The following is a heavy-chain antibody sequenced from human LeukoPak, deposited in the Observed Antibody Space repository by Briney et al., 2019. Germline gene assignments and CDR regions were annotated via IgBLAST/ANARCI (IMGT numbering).Heavy chain of an antibody. Sequence: KPSETLSLTCTVSGGSISSSTYYWDWIRQPPGKGLEWIGSLYYSGTTYYNPSLRGRITISVDTSKNQFSLQLNSVTPEDTAVYYCARAGTYGYYWYFGLWGRGTLVTVSS. CDR3: ARAGTYGYYWYFGL. V-gene: IGHV4-39*01. CDR1: GGSISSSTYY. CDR2: LYYSGTT. D-gene: IGHD5-18*01. J-gene: IGHJ2*01.